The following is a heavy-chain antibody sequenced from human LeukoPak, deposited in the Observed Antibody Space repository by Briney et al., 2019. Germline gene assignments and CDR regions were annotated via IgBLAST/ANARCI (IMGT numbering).Heavy chain of an antibody. CDR2: IYYSGST. Sequence: SETLSLTCTVSGGSISGHYWSWIRQPPGKGLEWIGYIYYSGSTNYNPSLKSRVTISVDTSKNQFSLKLSSVTAADTAVYYCARDSAYYMDVWGKGTTVTVSS. CDR3: ARDSAYYMDV. V-gene: IGHV4-59*11. J-gene: IGHJ6*03. CDR1: GGSISGHY.